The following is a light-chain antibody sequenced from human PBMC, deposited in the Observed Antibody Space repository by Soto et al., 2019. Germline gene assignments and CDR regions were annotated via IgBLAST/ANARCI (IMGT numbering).Light chain of an antibody. CDR2: GAS. CDR3: QQYNSYPQT. J-gene: IGKJ3*01. V-gene: IGKV1-5*01. CDR1: HNIYSW. Sequence: DIQMTQSPSTLSASVGDRVTITCRASHNIYSWLAWYQQKPGKAPRLLIHGASTLESGVPSRLSGRGSGTEFTLSISSLQPDDFATYYCQQYNSYPQTFGPGTKVDIK.